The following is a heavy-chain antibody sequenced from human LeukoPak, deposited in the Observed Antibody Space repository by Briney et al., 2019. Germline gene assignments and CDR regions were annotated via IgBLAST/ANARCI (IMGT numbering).Heavy chain of an antibody. CDR3: ARGYNLDY. D-gene: IGHD5-24*01. J-gene: IGHJ4*02. V-gene: IGHV4-59*01. CDR1: GGSIGSFY. Sequence: SETLSLTCTVSGGSIGSFYWSWIRQPPGKGLEWIGYIYYSGSTNYNPSLKSRVTISVDTSKYQFSLNLSSVTAADTAVYYCARGYNLDYWGQGTLVTVSS. CDR2: IYYSGST.